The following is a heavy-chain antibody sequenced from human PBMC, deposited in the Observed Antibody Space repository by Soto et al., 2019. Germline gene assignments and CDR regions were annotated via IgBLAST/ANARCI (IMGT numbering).Heavy chain of an antibody. CDR2: IKSKTDGGTT. CDR1: SVSNAW. D-gene: IGHD3-22*01. CDR3: TGYGFDY. Sequence: SVSNAWMNWVRQAPGKRLEWVGRIKSKTDGGTTDYAAPVKGRFTISRDDSKNTLYLQMNSLKTEDTAVYYCTGYGFDYWGQGTLVTVSS. J-gene: IGHJ4*02. V-gene: IGHV3-15*07.